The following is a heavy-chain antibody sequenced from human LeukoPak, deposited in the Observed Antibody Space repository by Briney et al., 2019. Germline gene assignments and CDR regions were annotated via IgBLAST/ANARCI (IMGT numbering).Heavy chain of an antibody. CDR1: GGSISSYY. Sequence: TSETLSLTYTVSGGSISSYYWSWIRQPPGKGLEWIGYIYYSGSTNYNPSLKSRVTISVDTSKNQFSLKLSSVTAADTAVYYCARGGYSYGIYYYYYMDVWGKGTTVTVSS. D-gene: IGHD5-18*01. J-gene: IGHJ6*03. CDR2: IYYSGST. V-gene: IGHV4-59*01. CDR3: ARGGYSYGIYYYYYMDV.